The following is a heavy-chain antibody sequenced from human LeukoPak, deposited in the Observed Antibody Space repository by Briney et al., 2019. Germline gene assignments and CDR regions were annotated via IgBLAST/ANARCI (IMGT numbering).Heavy chain of an antibody. J-gene: IGHJ3*02. V-gene: IGHV3-43*02. CDR2: ISGDGDST. CDR1: RFTFDDYA. Sequence: GGSLRLSCVTSRFTFDDYAMHWVRQAPGKGLELVSLISGDGDSTYYADSVKGRFTISRDNSKNSLYLHMNSLRTEDTALYYCAKDNHPDAFDIWGQGTMVTVSS. CDR3: AKDNHPDAFDI.